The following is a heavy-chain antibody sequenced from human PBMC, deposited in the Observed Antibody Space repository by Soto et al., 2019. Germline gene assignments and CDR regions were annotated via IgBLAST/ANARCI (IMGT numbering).Heavy chain of an antibody. CDR1: GGTFSRYA. CDR2: IIPIFGTA. Sequence: QVQLVQSGAEVKKPGSSVKVSCQASGGTFSRYAISWVRQAPGQGLEWMGGIIPIFGTANYAQKFQGRVTLTADKFTSTAYMEPSSLRSADTAGYYRGKGTIVVVPAAVGGYYGMDVWGQGTTVTLSS. D-gene: IGHD2-2*01. J-gene: IGHJ6*02. CDR3: GKGTIVVVPAAVGGYYGMDV. V-gene: IGHV1-69*06.